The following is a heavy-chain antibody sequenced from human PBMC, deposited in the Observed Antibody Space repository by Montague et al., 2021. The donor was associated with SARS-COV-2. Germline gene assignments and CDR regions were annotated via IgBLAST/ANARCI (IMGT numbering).Heavy chain of an antibody. V-gene: IGHV4-34*01. CDR1: GGSFSTYS. CDR3: ARLGDGVVPSPILGVGPYYSYDSMDV. CDR2: IHHGGST. D-gene: IGHD2-2*02. Sequence: SQTLSLTCAVHGGSFSTYSWNWIRQPAGKGLEWIGEIHHGGSTNYNPSLKSRVTISADTSKNQFSLKLTSVAAADTAVYYCARLGDGVVPSPILGVGPYYSYDSMDVGGQGTPVTVSS. J-gene: IGHJ6*03.